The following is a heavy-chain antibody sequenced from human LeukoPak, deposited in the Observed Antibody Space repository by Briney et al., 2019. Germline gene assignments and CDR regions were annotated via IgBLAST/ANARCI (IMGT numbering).Heavy chain of an antibody. D-gene: IGHD6-19*01. Sequence: GGSLRLSCAASGFTFSSYAMHWVRQAPGKGLEWVAVISYDGSNKYYADSVKGRFTISRDNSKNTLYLQMNSLRADDTAVYYCVRLAAVAGHAGDYWGQGTLVTVSS. J-gene: IGHJ4*02. CDR1: GFTFSSYA. CDR2: ISYDGSNK. CDR3: VRLAAVAGHAGDY. V-gene: IGHV3-30-3*01.